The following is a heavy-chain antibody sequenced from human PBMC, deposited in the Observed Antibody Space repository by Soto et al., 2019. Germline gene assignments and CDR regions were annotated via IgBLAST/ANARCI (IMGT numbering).Heavy chain of an antibody. CDR2: IYHSGST. J-gene: IGHJ4*02. Sequence: PSETLSLTCAVSGGSISSGGYSWSWIPQPPGKGLEWIGYIYHSGSTYYNPSLKSRVTISVDTSKNQFSLKLSSVTAADTAVYYCAIGCGGSCPIDYWGQGTQVTVSS. CDR1: GGSISSGGYS. D-gene: IGHD2-15*01. V-gene: IGHV4-30-2*02. CDR3: AIGCGGSCPIDY.